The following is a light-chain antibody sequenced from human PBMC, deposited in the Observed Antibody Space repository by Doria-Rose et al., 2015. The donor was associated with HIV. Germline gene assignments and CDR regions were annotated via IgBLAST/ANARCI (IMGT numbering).Light chain of an antibody. V-gene: IGKV4-1*01. CDR1: QSLLYTSKNY. Sequence: TQSPESLGMSLGERATLNCKSNQSLLYTSKNYLAWYQQKPGQPLKLLIYWASTRQSGVPARFSGSGPGTDFTLTISSLEAEDVAVYYCQQYYDTPSFGPGTTVDIK. CDR2: WAS. CDR3: QQYYDTPS. J-gene: IGKJ3*01.